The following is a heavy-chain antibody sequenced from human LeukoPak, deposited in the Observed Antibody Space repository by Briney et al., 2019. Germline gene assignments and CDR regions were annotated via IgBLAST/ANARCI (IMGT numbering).Heavy chain of an antibody. V-gene: IGHV3-74*01. CDR3: ARVLSGSWDWFDP. CDR1: GFTFSNYW. J-gene: IGHJ5*02. Sequence: GGSLRLSCAASGFTFSNYWMHWVRQAPGKGLVWVSRINTDGSRITYADSVKGRFTISRDNAMNPVYLQMNSLRAEDTAVYYCARVLSGSWDWFDPWGQGTLVTVSS. CDR2: INTDGSRI. D-gene: IGHD3-22*01.